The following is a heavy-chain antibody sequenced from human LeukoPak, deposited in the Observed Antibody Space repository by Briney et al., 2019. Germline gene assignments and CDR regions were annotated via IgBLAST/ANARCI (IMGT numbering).Heavy chain of an antibody. V-gene: IGHV3-23*01. Sequence: GGSLRLSCAASGFTFRTSGMSWVRQAPGKGLEWVSAISGSGVSTYYADSVKGRFTISRDNSKNTLYLQMNSLRAEDTAVYYCAREGGIVGATTFDYWGQGTLVTVSS. CDR1: GFTFRTSG. J-gene: IGHJ4*02. CDR2: ISGSGVST. CDR3: AREGGIVGATTFDY. D-gene: IGHD1-26*01.